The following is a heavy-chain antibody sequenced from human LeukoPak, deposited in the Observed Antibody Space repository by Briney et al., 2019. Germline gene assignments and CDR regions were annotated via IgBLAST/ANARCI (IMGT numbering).Heavy chain of an antibody. CDR1: GFTFSSNW. Sequence: GGSLRLSCAASGFTFSSNWMHWVRQAPGKGLVWVSHISTDARTITYADFVKGRFTISRDNAKNTVYLQMNSLRAEDTALYYCVRGQTTAWGLDYWGQGTLVTVSS. V-gene: IGHV3-74*01. D-gene: IGHD1/OR15-1a*01. J-gene: IGHJ4*02. CDR2: ISTDARTI. CDR3: VRGQTTAWGLDY.